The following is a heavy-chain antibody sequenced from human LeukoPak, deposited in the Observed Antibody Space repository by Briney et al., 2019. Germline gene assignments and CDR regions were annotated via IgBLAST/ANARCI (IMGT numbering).Heavy chain of an antibody. CDR1: GFTFSNYW. J-gene: IGHJ2*01. CDR3: ATSPGEWLLPPYWYFDL. CDR2: INSDGINT. V-gene: IGHV3-74*01. Sequence: GGSLRLSCAASGFTFSNYWMHWVRQAPGKGLVWVSRINSDGINTSYADSVKGRFTISRDNAKNTLNLQMNSLRAEDTAVYYCATSPGEWLLPPYWYFDLWGRGTLVTVSS. D-gene: IGHD3-3*01.